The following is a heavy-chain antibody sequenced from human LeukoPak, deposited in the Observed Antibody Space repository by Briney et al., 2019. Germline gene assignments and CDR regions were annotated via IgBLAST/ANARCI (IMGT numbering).Heavy chain of an antibody. V-gene: IGHV3-23*01. D-gene: IGHD5-18*01. CDR1: GFTFSNYG. Sequence: GGTLRLSCAASGFTFSNYGLTWVPQAPGKGLEWVSGISESGDSTYYADSVKGRFTISRDNAKNSLYLQMNSLRAEDTAVYYCARDRRRGYIEGAFDIWGQGTMVTVSS. CDR2: ISESGDST. CDR3: ARDRRRGYIEGAFDI. J-gene: IGHJ3*02.